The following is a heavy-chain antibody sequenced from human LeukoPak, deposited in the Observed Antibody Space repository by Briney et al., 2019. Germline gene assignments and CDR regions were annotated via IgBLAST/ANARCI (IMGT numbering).Heavy chain of an antibody. D-gene: IGHD6-13*01. V-gene: IGHV4-34*01. CDR3: ARGAEGIAAAGWGY. Sequence: SETLSLTCAVYGGSFSGYYWSWIRQPPGKGLEWIGETNHSGSTNYNPSLKSRVTISVDTSKNQFSLKLSSVTAADTAVYYCARGAEGIAAAGWGYWGQGTLVTVSS. J-gene: IGHJ4*02. CDR2: TNHSGST. CDR1: GGSFSGYY.